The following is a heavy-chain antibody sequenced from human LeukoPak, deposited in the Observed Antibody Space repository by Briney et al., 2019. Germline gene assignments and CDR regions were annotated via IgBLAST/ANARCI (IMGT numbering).Heavy chain of an antibody. Sequence: PGGSLRLSCVASGFTVSSNYMSWVRQAPGKGLEWVSVIYSGGSTYYADSVKGRFTISRDNSKNTLYLPMNSLRAEDTAVYYCARVLTVTTYWYFDLWGRGTLVTVSS. D-gene: IGHD4-17*01. CDR3: ARVLTVTTYWYFDL. CDR1: GFTVSSNY. J-gene: IGHJ2*01. V-gene: IGHV3-66*01. CDR2: IYSGGST.